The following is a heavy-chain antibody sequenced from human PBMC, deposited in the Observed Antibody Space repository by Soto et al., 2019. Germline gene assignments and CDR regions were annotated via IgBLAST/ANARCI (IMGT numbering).Heavy chain of an antibody. J-gene: IGHJ5*02. D-gene: IGHD3-10*01. CDR2: ISAYNGNT. CDR1: GYTFTSYG. V-gene: IGHV1-18*01. CDR3: ARVGHYYGSGSYEYWFDP. Sequence: QVQLVQSGAEGKKPGASVKVSCKASGYTFTSYGISWVRQAPGQGLEWMGWISAYNGNTNYAQKLKGRVTMTTDTSTSTAYMELRSLRSDDTAVYYCARVGHYYGSGSYEYWFDPWGQGTLVTVSS.